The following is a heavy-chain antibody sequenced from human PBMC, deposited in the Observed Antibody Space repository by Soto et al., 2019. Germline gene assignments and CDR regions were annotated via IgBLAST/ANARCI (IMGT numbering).Heavy chain of an antibody. Sequence: PGGSLRLSCAATGFTFSNAWMDWVRQAPGKGLEWVGRVKTKVDGGTTDYAAPVKGRFTISRDDSENTLYLQMNSLKTEDAAVYYCNTDQGNTSTFYLANYWGQGTPVTVSS. CDR3: NTDQGNTSTFYLANY. CDR2: VKTKVDGGTT. V-gene: IGHV3-15*01. CDR1: GFTFSNAW. J-gene: IGHJ4*02. D-gene: IGHD3-22*01.